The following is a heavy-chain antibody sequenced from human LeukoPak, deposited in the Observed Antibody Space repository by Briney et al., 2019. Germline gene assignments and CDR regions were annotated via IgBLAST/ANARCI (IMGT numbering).Heavy chain of an antibody. J-gene: IGHJ6*02. CDR1: GGSISSSY. CDR2: ICCSGST. CDR3: ARTFSESYYYYGMDV. D-gene: IGHD1-26*01. V-gene: IGHV4-59*08. Sequence: PSETLSLTCTVSGGSISSSYWSWTRQPPGKGLEWIGYICCSGSTNYNPSLRSRVTFSVDTSKNQFSLKLSSVTAADTAVYYCARTFSESYYYYGMDVWGQGTTVTVSS.